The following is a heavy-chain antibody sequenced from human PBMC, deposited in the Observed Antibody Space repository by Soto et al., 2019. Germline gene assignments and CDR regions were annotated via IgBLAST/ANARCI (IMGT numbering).Heavy chain of an antibody. V-gene: IGHV3-74*01. J-gene: IGHJ4*02. CDR1: GFTFSSFW. CDR2: IKTDGSGA. CDR3: AKDLIYGSGTYDY. Sequence: VQLVESGGGLVQPGGSLRLSCAASGFTFSSFWMHWVRQAPGKGLVWVSGIKTDGSGANYADSVKGRFTISRDNAENTMYLQMKSLRDEDTAVYYCAKDLIYGSGTYDYWGQGTLVTVSS. D-gene: IGHD3-10*01.